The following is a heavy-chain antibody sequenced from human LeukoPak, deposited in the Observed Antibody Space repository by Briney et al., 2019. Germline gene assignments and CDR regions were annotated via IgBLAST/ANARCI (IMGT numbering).Heavy chain of an antibody. CDR2: INPSGGST. CDR3: ARDRVGELSNNAYYYYYMDV. J-gene: IGHJ6*03. D-gene: IGHD3-16*02. CDR1: GYTFTGYY. Sequence: ASVKVSCKASGYTFTGYYMHWVRQAPGQGLEWMGIINPSGGSTSYAQKFQGRVTMTRDTSTSTVYMELSSLRSEDTAVYYCARDRVGELSNNAYYYYYMDVWGKGTTVTISS. V-gene: IGHV1-46*01.